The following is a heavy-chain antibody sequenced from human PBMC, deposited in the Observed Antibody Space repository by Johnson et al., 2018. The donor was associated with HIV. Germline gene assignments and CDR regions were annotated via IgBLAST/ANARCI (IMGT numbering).Heavy chain of an antibody. CDR3: ARGQRSSWYPVNAFDI. CDR2: IGTAGDT. V-gene: IGHV3-13*01. D-gene: IGHD6-13*01. Sequence: VQLVESGGGLVQPGGSLRLSCAASGFTFSSYDMHWVRQATGKGLEWVSAIGTAGDTYYPVSVKGRFTISRENAKNSLYLQMNSLRAGDTAVYYCARGQRSSWYPVNAFDIWGQGTMVTVSS. J-gene: IGHJ3*02. CDR1: GFTFSSYD.